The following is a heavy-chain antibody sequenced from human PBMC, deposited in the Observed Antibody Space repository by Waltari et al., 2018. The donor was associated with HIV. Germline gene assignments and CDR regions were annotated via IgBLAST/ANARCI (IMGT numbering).Heavy chain of an antibody. CDR1: GGTFSSNS. D-gene: IGHD1-26*01. CDR2: IIRVFEST. CDR3: ARGSSGSYRWFDP. Sequence: QAQLVQSGAEVKKPGSSVKVSCKASGGTFSSNSISWVRQAPGQGLEWMGNIIRVFESTTYAQKFHGRLTISADESTSTVFMELSSLSFDDTAVYYCARGSSGSYRWFDPWGHGTLVTVSS. J-gene: IGHJ5*02. V-gene: IGHV1-69*15.